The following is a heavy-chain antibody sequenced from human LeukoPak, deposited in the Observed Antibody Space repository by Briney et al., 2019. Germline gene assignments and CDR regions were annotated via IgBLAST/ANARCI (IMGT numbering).Heavy chain of an antibody. D-gene: IGHD2-2*01. CDR3: ARDVPLASTPTQTPQPEYCSSTSCYGWFDP. Sequence: GGSLRLSCAASGFTFSSYGMHWVRQAPGKGLEWVAVIWYDGSNKYYADSVKGRFTISRDNSKNTLYLQMNSPRAEDTAVYYCARDVPLASTPTQTPQPEYCSSTSCYGWFDPWGQGTLVTVSS. CDR2: IWYDGSNK. V-gene: IGHV3-30*19. J-gene: IGHJ5*02. CDR1: GFTFSSYG.